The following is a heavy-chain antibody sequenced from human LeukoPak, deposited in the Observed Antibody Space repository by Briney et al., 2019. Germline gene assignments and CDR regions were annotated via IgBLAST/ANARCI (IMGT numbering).Heavy chain of an antibody. D-gene: IGHD3-10*01. V-gene: IGHV4-34*01. CDR3: ARVLYYSRRFDY. J-gene: IGHJ4*02. CDR2: INHSGST. CDR1: GGSFSGYY. Sequence: SETLSLTCAVYGGSFSGYYWSWIRQPPGKGLEWMGEINHSGSTNYNPSLKSRVTISVDTSKNQFSLKLSSVTAADTAVYYCARVLYYSRRFDYWGQGTLVTVSS.